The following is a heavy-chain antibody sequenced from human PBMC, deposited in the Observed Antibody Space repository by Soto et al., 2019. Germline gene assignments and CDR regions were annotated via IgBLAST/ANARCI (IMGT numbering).Heavy chain of an antibody. V-gene: IGHV1-69*12. CDR3: ARDLLRGGSYPVSFDH. J-gene: IGHJ4*02. Sequence: QVQLVQSGAEVKKPGSSVKVSCKASGGTFSSYAISWVRQAPGQGLEWMGGIIPIFGTANYAQEFQGRVTITADESTSTAYMELSSLRSEDTAVYYCARDLLRGGSYPVSFDHWGQVTLFTVSS. CDR2: IIPIFGTA. D-gene: IGHD2-15*01. CDR1: GGTFSSYA.